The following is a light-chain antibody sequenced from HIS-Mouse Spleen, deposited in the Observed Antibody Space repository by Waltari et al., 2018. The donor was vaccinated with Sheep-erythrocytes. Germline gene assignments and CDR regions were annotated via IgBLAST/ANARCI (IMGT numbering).Light chain of an antibody. V-gene: IGLV3-10*01. CDR3: YSTDSSGNHWV. CDR2: EDS. CDR1: ALPTKS. J-gene: IGLJ3*02. Sequence: SYELTQPPSVSVSPGQTARIPCSGDALPTKSAYWYQQKSGQAPVLVIYEDSKRPSGIPERFSGSTSGTMATLTISGAQVEDEADYYCYSTDSSGNHWVFGGGTKLTVL.